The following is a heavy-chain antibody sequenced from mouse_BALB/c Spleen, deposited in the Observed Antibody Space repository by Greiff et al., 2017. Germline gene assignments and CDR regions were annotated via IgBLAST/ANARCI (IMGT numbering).Heavy chain of an antibody. J-gene: IGHJ4*01. V-gene: IGHV14-3*02. Sequence: EVQLQQSGAELVKPGASVKLSCTASGFNIKDTYMHWVKQRPEQGLEWIGRIDPANGNTKYDPKFQGKATITADTSSNTAYLQLSSLTSEDTAVYYCARSGYGRDYAMDYWGQGTSVTVSS. CDR1: GFNIKDTY. D-gene: IGHD1-2*01. CDR2: IDPANGNT. CDR3: ARSGYGRDYAMDY.